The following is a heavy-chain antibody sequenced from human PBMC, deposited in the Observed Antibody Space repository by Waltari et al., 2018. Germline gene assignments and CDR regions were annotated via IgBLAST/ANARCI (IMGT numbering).Heavy chain of an antibody. CDR2: IRYDETHK. CDR1: GFTFSVSG. D-gene: IGHD6-6*01. V-gene: IGHV3-30*02. J-gene: IGHJ4*02. CDR3: ARDGSSSSFDY. Sequence: QVHLVESGGGVVQPGGYLPLSCAASGFTFSVSGIHWVRQAPGKGLELVAFIRYDETHKYYADSVKGRFTISRDNSKNTVDLHMNSLRAEDTAVYYCARDGSSSSFDYWGQGTLVTVSS.